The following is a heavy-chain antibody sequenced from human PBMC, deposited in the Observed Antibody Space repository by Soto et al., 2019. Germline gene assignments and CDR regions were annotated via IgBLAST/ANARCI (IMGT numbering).Heavy chain of an antibody. Sequence: QVQLVQSGGEVKKPGASVEVSCRTSGYMFTTYGISWVRQAPGQGLEWMAWISAYNGNKKYAQQFQARVTMTTAASTSTVSMELRTLTFDDTGTYFWARTGGGMAARPLEYWGQGTLVTVSS. V-gene: IGHV1-18*04. CDR1: GYMFTTYG. CDR3: ARTGGGMAARPLEY. J-gene: IGHJ4*02. CDR2: ISAYNGNK. D-gene: IGHD6-6*01.